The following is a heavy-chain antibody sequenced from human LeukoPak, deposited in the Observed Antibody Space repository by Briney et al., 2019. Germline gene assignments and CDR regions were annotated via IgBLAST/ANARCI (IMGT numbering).Heavy chain of an antibody. CDR3: AKVTIAAAGVEFDY. D-gene: IGHD6-13*01. V-gene: IGHV3-23*01. CDR1: GFSFSSYA. J-gene: IGHJ4*02. Sequence: GGSLRLSCAASGFSFSSYAMSWVRQAPGKGLEWVSAISGSGGSTYYADSVKGRFTISRDNSKNTLYLQMNSLRAEDTVVYYCAKVTIAAAGVEFDYWGQGTLVTVSS. CDR2: ISGSGGST.